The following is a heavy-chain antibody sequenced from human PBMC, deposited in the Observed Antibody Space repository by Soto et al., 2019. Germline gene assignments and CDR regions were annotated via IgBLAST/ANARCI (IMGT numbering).Heavy chain of an antibody. CDR3: ARDSVRYCRDGVCYQGYYYFAMDV. CDR1: GYNFTSYD. V-gene: IGHV1-8*01. Sequence: KISCKASGYNFTSYDINWVRQATGQGPEWMGWLNPKSDNTGYAQKLQGRVTMTTDTSTGTAYMEMKSLRSHDTATYYCARDSVRYCRDGVCYQGYYYFAMDVSGQGTTVTVSS. J-gene: IGHJ6*02. D-gene: IGHD2-8*01. CDR2: LNPKSDNT.